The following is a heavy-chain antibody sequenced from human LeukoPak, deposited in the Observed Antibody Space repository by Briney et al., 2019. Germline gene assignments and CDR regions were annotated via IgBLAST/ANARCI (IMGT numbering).Heavy chain of an antibody. CDR1: GDSLTDLS. J-gene: IGHJ6*02. CDR2: SDLEDGET. CDR3: ATGASTAMRGLDV. D-gene: IGHD2-2*01. V-gene: IGHV1-24*01. Sequence: ASVKVSCKVSGDSLTDLSIHWVRQAPGKGLEWMGGSDLEDGETVYAQKFEDRLIVTKGTSTGTAYMELRSLTSEDTALYYCATGASTAMRGLDVWGQGTTVTVSS.